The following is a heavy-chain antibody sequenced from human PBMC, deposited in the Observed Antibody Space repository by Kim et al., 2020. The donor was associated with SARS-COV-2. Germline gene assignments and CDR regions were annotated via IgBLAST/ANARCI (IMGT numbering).Heavy chain of an antibody. CDR1: GYTFTSYA. V-gene: IGHV1-3*01. CDR2: INAGNGNT. D-gene: IGHD3-22*01. Sequence: ASVKVSCKASGYTFTSYAMHWVRQAPGQRLEWMGWINAGNGNTKYSQKFQGRVTITRDTSASTAYMELSSLRSEDTAVYYCASTWRSGYYFLAEYFQHWGQGTLVTVSS. J-gene: IGHJ1*01. CDR3: ASTWRSGYYFLAEYFQH.